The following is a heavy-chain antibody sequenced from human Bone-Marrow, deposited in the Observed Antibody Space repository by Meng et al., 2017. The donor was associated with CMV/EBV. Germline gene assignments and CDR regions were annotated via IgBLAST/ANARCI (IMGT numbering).Heavy chain of an antibody. V-gene: IGHV3-11*01. CDR2: ISSSGSSR. Sequence: GSGFTFSDYYMSWIRQAPGKGLEWVSYISSSGSSRNYADSVRGRFTISRDNAKNSLYLQMNSLRAEDTAVYYCARGTDFWSGYAFDNWDQGTLVTVSS. CDR3: ARGTDFWSGYAFDN. D-gene: IGHD3-3*01. CDR1: GFTFSDYY. J-gene: IGHJ4*02.